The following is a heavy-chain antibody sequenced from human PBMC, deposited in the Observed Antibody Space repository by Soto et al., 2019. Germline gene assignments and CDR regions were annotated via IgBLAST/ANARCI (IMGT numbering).Heavy chain of an antibody. CDR2: IIPILGTE. Sequence: GASVKVSCKASGGTFSSYAISWVRQAPGQRLDWMGGIIPILGTENYAQKFQGRVTITADESTRTAYMDLSSLRSEDTAVYYCAERPAAIDPNWFDPWGQGTLVTVSS. CDR1: GGTFSSYA. CDR3: AERPAAIDPNWFDP. D-gene: IGHD2-2*02. V-gene: IGHV1-69*13. J-gene: IGHJ5*02.